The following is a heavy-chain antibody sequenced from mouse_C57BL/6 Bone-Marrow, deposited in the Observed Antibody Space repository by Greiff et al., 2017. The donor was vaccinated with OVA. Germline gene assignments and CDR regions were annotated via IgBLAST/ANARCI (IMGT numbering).Heavy chain of an antibody. CDR2: INYDGSST. J-gene: IGHJ2*01. V-gene: IGHV5-16*01. Sequence: EVNLVESEGGLVQPGSSMKLSCTASGFTFSDYYMAWVRQVPEKGLEWVANINYDGSSTYYLDSLKSRFIISRDNAKNILYLQMSSLKSEDTATYYCARGNWGDYWGQGTTLTVSA. CDR3: ARGNWGDY. CDR1: GFTFSDYY. D-gene: IGHD4-1*01.